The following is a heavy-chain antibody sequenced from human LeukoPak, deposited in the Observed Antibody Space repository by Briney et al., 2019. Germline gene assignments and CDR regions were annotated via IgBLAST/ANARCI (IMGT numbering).Heavy chain of an antibody. CDR2: IYDSGTT. Sequence: PSETLSLTCTVSGGSISSRPYYWGWIRQPPGTGLEWIGTIYDSGTTYYNPSLKSRVIISMDTSKNQFSLKLSSVTAADTAVYCCARLGRWDYYFDYWGQGTLVSVSS. CDR3: ARLGRWDYYFDY. CDR1: GGSISSRPYY. J-gene: IGHJ4*02. V-gene: IGHV4-39*01. D-gene: IGHD1-26*01.